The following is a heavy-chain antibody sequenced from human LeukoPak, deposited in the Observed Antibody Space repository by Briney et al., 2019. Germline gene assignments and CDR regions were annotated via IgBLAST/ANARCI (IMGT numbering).Heavy chain of an antibody. CDR2: INPSGGST. J-gene: IGHJ3*02. CDR1: GYTFTGYY. CDR3: ARGSEVDAFDI. V-gene: IGHV1-46*01. Sequence: ASVKVSCKASGYTFTGYYMHWVRQAPGQGLEWMGIINPSGGSTSYAQKFQGRVTMTRDMSTSTVYMELSSLRSEDTAVYYCARGSEVDAFDIWGQGTMVTVSS.